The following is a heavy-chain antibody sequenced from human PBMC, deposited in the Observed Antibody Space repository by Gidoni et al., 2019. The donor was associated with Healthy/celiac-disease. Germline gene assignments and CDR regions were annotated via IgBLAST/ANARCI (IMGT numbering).Heavy chain of an antibody. J-gene: IGHJ4*02. D-gene: IGHD3-16*01. CDR2: IYYSGST. V-gene: IGHV4-31*03. CDR3: ARDFLGGGYFDY. CDR1: GGSISSGGYY. Sequence: QVQLQESGPGLVKPSQTLSLTCTVSGGSISSGGYYWSWIRQHPGKGLEWIGYIYYSGSTYYNPSLKSRVTISVDTSKNQFSLNLSSVTAADTAVYYCARDFLGGGYFDYWGQGTLVTVSS.